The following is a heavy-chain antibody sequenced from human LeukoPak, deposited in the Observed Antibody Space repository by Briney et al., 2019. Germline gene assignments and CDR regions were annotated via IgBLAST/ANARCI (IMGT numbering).Heavy chain of an antibody. CDR1: GGTLINHA. D-gene: IGHD7-27*01. J-gene: IGHJ2*01. CDR3: ARSVNWGSPHYWYFDL. V-gene: IGHV1-69*05. Sequence: ASVKVSCKASGGTLINHAVSWVRQAPGQGLEWMGRIIPVSGKTNYAQKFQGRVTITTDEYTSTVYMDLTCLRSEDTAVYCCARSVNWGSPHYWYFDLWGRGTLVAVPS. CDR2: IIPVSGKT.